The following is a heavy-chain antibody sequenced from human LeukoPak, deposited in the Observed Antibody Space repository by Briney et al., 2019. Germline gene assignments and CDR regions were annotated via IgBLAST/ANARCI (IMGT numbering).Heavy chain of an antibody. D-gene: IGHD6-13*01. CDR3: ARVVVAAAGTDWFDP. J-gene: IGHJ5*02. V-gene: IGHV4-30-2*01. CDR1: GGSISSGGYS. Sequence: SETLSLTCAVSGGSISSGGYSWSWIRQPPGKGLEWIGYIYHSGSTYYNPSLKSRVTISVDRSKNQFSLKLSSATAADTAVYYCARVVVAAAGTDWFDPWGQGTLVTVSS. CDR2: IYHSGST.